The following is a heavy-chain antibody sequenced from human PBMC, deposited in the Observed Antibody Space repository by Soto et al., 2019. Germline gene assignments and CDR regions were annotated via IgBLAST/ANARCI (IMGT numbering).Heavy chain of an antibody. D-gene: IGHD1-1*01. CDR3: EATTGY. CDR1: GYTFTDYD. V-gene: IGHV1-8*01. CDR2: MSPDNGNT. J-gene: IGHJ4*02. Sequence: QVQVVQSRAEVKKPGASVKVSCKTSGYTFTDYDINWVRQATGQGLEWMGWMSPDNGNTGYAQQFQGRVTMTRDTSISTAYMELSSLTTEDTAVYYCEATTGYWGQGTLVTVSS.